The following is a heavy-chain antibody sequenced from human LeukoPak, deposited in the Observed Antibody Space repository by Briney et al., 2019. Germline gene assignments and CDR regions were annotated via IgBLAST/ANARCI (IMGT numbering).Heavy chain of an antibody. Sequence: TSETLSLTRTVFGGSISSGGYYWSWIRQHPGKGLEWIGYIYYSGSTYYNPSLKSRVTISVDTSKNQFSLKLSSVTAADTAVYYCARTGVRYQLLSYWFDPWGQGTLVTVSS. J-gene: IGHJ5*02. CDR2: IYYSGST. CDR3: ARTGVRYQLLSYWFDP. CDR1: GGSISSGGYY. V-gene: IGHV4-31*03. D-gene: IGHD2-2*01.